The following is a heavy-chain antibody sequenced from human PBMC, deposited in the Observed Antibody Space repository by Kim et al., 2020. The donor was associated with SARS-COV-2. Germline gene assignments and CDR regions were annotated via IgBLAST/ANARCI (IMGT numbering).Heavy chain of an antibody. D-gene: IGHD6-13*01. V-gene: IGHV3-30*04. CDR3: ARDIVGKSYSSSWYDYY. CDR2: ISYDGSNK. CDR1: GFTFSSYA. Sequence: GGSLRLSCAASGFTFSSYAMHWVRQAPGKGLEWVAVISYDGSNKYYADSVKGRFTISRDNSKNTLYLQMNSLRAEDTAVYYCARDIVGKSYSSSWYDYY. J-gene: IGHJ6*01.